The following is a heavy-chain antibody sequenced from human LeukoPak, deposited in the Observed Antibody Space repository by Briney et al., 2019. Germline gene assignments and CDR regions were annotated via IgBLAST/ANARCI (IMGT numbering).Heavy chain of an antibody. CDR3: AREYGSGSYYNPNWFDP. J-gene: IGHJ5*02. CDR1: GFTFSSYS. Sequence: GGSLRLSCAASGFTFSSYSMNWVRQAPGKGLEWVSSISGSSSYIYYADSVKGRFTISRDNAKNTLYLQMNSLRAEDTAVYYCAREYGSGSYYNPNWFDPWGQGTLVTVSS. D-gene: IGHD3-10*01. V-gene: IGHV3-21*01. CDR2: ISGSSSYI.